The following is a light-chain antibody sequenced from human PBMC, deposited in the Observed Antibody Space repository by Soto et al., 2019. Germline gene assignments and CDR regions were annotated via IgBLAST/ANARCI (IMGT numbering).Light chain of an antibody. V-gene: IGKV1-5*03. Sequence: DIPMTQSPSTLSASVGDRVTITCRASQSISSRLAWYQQKPGKAPKLLIYKASSLESGVPSRFSGSGSGTEFTLTISSLQPDDFATYYCQQYNSYSSWTFGQGTKVEIK. CDR2: KAS. J-gene: IGKJ1*01. CDR1: QSISSR. CDR3: QQYNSYSSWT.